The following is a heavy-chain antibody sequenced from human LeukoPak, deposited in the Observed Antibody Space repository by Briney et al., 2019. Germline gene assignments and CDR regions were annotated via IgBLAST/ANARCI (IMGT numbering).Heavy chain of an antibody. V-gene: IGHV4-59*02. D-gene: IGHD3-22*01. CDR3: ARVGDSSGYSVFDS. Sequence: PSETLSLTCIVSGGAVSGYYWSWIRQPPGKGLEWIGYIYYSGSTDYNPSLKSRLTMSIDTSKNQFSPRLSSVTAADTAVYYCARVGDSSGYSVFDSWGQGTLVTVSS. CDR2: IYYSGST. CDR1: GGAVSGYY. J-gene: IGHJ4*02.